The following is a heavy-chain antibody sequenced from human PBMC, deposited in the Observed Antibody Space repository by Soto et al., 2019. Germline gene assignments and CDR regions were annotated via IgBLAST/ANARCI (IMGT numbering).Heavy chain of an antibody. Sequence: GGSLRLSCAASGFTFSSYSMNWVRQAPGKGLEWVSYISSSSSTIYYADSVKGRFTISRDNAKNSLYLQMNSLRAEDTAVYYCARGAKLGYCSSTSCYGYYYYYMDVWGKGTTVTVSS. D-gene: IGHD2-2*01. CDR3: ARGAKLGYCSSTSCYGYYYYYMDV. CDR1: GFTFSSYS. J-gene: IGHJ6*03. CDR2: ISSSSSTI. V-gene: IGHV3-48*01.